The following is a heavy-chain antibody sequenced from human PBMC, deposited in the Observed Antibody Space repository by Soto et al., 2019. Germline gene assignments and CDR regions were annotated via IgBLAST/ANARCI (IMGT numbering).Heavy chain of an antibody. CDR3: AKDYYETSGYYYGMDV. CDR1: GFTFSSYG. Sequence: GGSLRLSCAASGFTFSSYGMHWARQAPGKGLEWVAVISYDGSNKYYADSVKGRFTISRDNSKNTLYLQMNSLRAEDTAVYYCAKDYYETSGYYYGMDVWGQGTTVTVSS. D-gene: IGHD3-22*01. V-gene: IGHV3-30*18. CDR2: ISYDGSNK. J-gene: IGHJ6*02.